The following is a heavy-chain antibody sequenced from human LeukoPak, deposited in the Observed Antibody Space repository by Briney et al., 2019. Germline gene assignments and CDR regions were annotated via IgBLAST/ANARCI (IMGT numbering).Heavy chain of an antibody. J-gene: IGHJ5*02. Sequence: PSETLSLTCSVSGGSISSYYWNWIRQSPGKGLEWIGYIYYSGRTNYTPSLKSRVTISLDTSKNQFSLKMSSVTAADTAVYYCAKCSTWFDPWGQGTLVTVSS. CDR2: IYYSGRT. CDR3: AKCSTWFDP. CDR1: GGSISSYY. V-gene: IGHV4-59*01. D-gene: IGHD2-2*01.